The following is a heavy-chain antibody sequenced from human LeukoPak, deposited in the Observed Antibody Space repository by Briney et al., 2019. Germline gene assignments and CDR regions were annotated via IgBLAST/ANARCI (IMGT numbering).Heavy chain of an antibody. V-gene: IGHV4-34*01. Sequence: SETLSLTCAVYGGSFSGYYWSWIRHPPGKGLEGTGEINHSGSTNYNPSLKSRVTISVDTSKNQFSLKLSSVTAADTAVYYCARGRRSGDIVLMVYAIGGPCYFDYWGQGTLVTVSS. CDR2: INHSGST. D-gene: IGHD2-8*01. CDR3: ARGRRSGDIVLMVYAIGGPCYFDY. CDR1: GGSFSGYY. J-gene: IGHJ4*02.